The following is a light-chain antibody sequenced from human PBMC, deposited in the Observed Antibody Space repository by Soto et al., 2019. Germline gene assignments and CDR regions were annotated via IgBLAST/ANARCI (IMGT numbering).Light chain of an antibody. CDR3: SSYTTISTLEV. CDR2: EVS. V-gene: IGLV2-14*01. J-gene: IGLJ3*02. Sequence: QSALTQPASVSGSPGQSITISCTGTSSDVGGYNYVSWYQQHPGKAPKLMIYEVSNRPSGVSNRFSGSKSGNTASLTISGLQAEDEADYYCSSYTTISTLEVFGGGTKRPS. CDR1: SSDVGGYNY.